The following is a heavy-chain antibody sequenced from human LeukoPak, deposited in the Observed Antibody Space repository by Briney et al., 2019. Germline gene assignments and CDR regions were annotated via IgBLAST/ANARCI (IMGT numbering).Heavy chain of an antibody. D-gene: IGHD2-15*01. CDR3: ARGMVVAAAGIMDV. CDR1: GFTFSSYA. V-gene: IGHV3-30-3*01. Sequence: PGRSLRLSCAASGFTFSSYAMHWVRQAPGKGLEWVAVISYDGSNKYYADSVKGRFTISRDNSKNTLYLQMNSLRAEDTAVYYCARGMVVAAAGIMDVWGQGTTVTVSS. CDR2: ISYDGSNK. J-gene: IGHJ6*02.